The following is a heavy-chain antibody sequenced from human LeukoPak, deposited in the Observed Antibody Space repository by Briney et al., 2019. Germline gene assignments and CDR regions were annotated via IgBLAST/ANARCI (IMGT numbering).Heavy chain of an antibody. Sequence: PSETLSLTCTVSGGSISSGSYYWSWFRQPAGKGLEWIGRIYTSGSTNYNPSLKSRVTISVDTSKNQFSLKLSSVTAADTAVYYCARLGYCSGGSCYSAFDIWGQGTMVTVSS. D-gene: IGHD2-15*01. V-gene: IGHV4-61*02. J-gene: IGHJ3*02. CDR1: GGSISSGSYY. CDR3: ARLGYCSGGSCYSAFDI. CDR2: IYTSGST.